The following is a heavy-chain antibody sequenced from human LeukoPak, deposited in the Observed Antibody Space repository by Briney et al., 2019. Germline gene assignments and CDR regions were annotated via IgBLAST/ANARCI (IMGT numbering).Heavy chain of an antibody. V-gene: IGHV3-23*01. J-gene: IGHJ4*02. CDR1: GFTFSSYA. Sequence: GGSLRLSCAASGFTFSSYAMSWVRQAPGKGLEWVSAISGSGGGTYYADSVKGRFTISRDNSKNTLYLQMNSLRAEDTAVYYCAKVTNGYRYFDYWGQGTLVTVSS. CDR2: ISGSGGGT. D-gene: IGHD5-24*01. CDR3: AKVTNGYRYFDY.